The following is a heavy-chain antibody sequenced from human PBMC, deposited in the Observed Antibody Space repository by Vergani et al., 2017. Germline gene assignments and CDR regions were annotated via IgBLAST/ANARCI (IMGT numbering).Heavy chain of an antibody. Sequence: EVQLVESGGGLVKPGGSLRISCAASGFTFSSYSMNWVRQAPGKGLEWVSSISSSSSYIYYADSVKGRFTISRDNAKNSLYLQMNSLRAEDTAVYYCARGLRGYSYGYHDYWGQGTLVTVSS. V-gene: IGHV3-21*01. CDR1: GFTFSSYS. D-gene: IGHD5-18*01. CDR3: ARGLRGYSYGYHDY. CDR2: ISSSSSYI. J-gene: IGHJ4*02.